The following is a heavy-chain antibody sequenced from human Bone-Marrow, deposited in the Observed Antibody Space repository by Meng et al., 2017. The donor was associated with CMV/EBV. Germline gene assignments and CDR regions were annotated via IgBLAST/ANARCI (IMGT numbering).Heavy chain of an antibody. Sequence: QVHLVESGGGVVQPGGSLRLSCAASGFTFRTYGMHWVRQAPGRGLEGVAIIWHDGSNKYYADSVKGRFTISRDNSKNTLYLQMNSLRAEDTAIYYCAKDFSGSLDYWGQGTLVTVSS. CDR2: IWHDGSNK. J-gene: IGHJ4*02. D-gene: IGHD6-19*01. CDR3: AKDFSGSLDY. V-gene: IGHV3-33*06. CDR1: GFTFRTYG.